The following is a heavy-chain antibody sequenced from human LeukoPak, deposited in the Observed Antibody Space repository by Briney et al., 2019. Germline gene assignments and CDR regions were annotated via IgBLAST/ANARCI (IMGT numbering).Heavy chain of an antibody. D-gene: IGHD2-15*01. V-gene: IGHV3-7*05. CDR2: IKQDGSEK. J-gene: IGHJ3*02. CDR3: ASHQEWQLPSGFDI. Sequence: GGSLRLSCAASGFTFSSYWMSWVRQAPGKGLEWVANIKQDGSEKYYVDSVKGRFTISRDNAKNSLDPQMNSLRAEDTAVYYCASHQEWQLPSGFDIWGQGTMVTVSS. CDR1: GFTFSSYW.